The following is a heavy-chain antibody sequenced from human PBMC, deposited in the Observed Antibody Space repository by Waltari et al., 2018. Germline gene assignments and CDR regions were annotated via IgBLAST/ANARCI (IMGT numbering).Heavy chain of an antibody. Sequence: QVQLVQSGGGVVQPGGSLRLSCGASGFTFSSYGMHWVRQAPGKGLEWVAFIRYDGSNKYYADSVKGRFTISRDNSRNTLYLQMNSLRAEDTAVYYCAKSLSATKVATDDYWGQGTLVTASS. J-gene: IGHJ4*02. V-gene: IGHV3-30*02. CDR3: AKSLSATKVATDDY. CDR2: IRYDGSNK. CDR1: GFTFSSYG. D-gene: IGHD4-17*01.